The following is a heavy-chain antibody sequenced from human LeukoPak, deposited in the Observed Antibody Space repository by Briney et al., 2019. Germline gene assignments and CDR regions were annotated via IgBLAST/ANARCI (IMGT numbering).Heavy chain of an antibody. D-gene: IGHD6-13*01. CDR3: AKREHSSSWYGALDY. V-gene: IGHV3-30*18. Sequence: PGRSLRLSCAASGFTFSSYGMHWVRQAPGKGLEWVAVISYDGSNKYYADSVKGRFTISRDNSKNTLYLQMNSLRAEDTAVYYCAKREHSSSWYGALDYWGQGTLVTVSS. CDR2: ISYDGSNK. J-gene: IGHJ4*02. CDR1: GFTFSSYG.